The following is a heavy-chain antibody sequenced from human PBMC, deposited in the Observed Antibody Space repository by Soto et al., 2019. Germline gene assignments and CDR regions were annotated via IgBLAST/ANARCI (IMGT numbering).Heavy chain of an antibody. D-gene: IGHD6-25*01. Sequence: EVQLVESGGGLVQPGGSLRLSCAASGFTLSDHHMVWVRQAPGKGLEWVGRTRNKPNNYITEYAASLKGRFIISRDSSESSLYLQMNILKVEDAAVYYCVSDRGAAGLDCWGQGTLVSVSS. CDR1: GFTLSDHH. V-gene: IGHV3-72*01. CDR3: VSDRGAAGLDC. J-gene: IGHJ4*02. CDR2: TRNKPNNYIT.